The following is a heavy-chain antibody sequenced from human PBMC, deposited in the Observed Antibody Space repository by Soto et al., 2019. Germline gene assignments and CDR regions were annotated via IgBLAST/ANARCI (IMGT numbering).Heavy chain of an antibody. Sequence: EVQLVESGGGLVQPGGSLRISCVASGFPFSPYWMHWVRQDPGKGLVWVSHINGDGSTTNYADSAKGRFTISRDNAKNTLYLQTNSLRAEDTAVYYCARERALTVNTVKGMDVWGQGTTVTVSS. CDR1: GFPFSPYW. CDR2: INGDGSTT. V-gene: IGHV3-74*01. D-gene: IGHD4-4*01. J-gene: IGHJ6*02. CDR3: ARERALTVNTVKGMDV.